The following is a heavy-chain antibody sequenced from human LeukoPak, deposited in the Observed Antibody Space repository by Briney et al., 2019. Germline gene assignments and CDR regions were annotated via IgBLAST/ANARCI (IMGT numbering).Heavy chain of an antibody. V-gene: IGHV3-66*01. CDR3: ARYSGTFSNSYFDC. CDR1: GFTVSSND. Sequence: GGSLRLSCAASGFTVSSNDMSWVRKAPGRGLEWVSLIYSGRSTYYADSVKGRFIISRDNSKNTLYLQMNSLRAEDTAVYYCARYSGTFSNSYFDCWGQGTLVTVSS. J-gene: IGHJ4*02. CDR2: IYSGRST. D-gene: IGHD1-26*01.